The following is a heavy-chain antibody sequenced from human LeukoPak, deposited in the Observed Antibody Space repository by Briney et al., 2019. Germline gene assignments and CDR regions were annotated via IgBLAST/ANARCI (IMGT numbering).Heavy chain of an antibody. V-gene: IGHV1-2*02. CDR1: GYTFTGYY. J-gene: IGHJ4*02. CDR2: INPNSGGT. D-gene: IGHD2-2*01. CDR3: ARGQGYCSSTSCYSVYYFDY. Sequence: ASVKVSCKASGYTFTGYYMHWVRQAPGQGLEWMGWINPNSGGTNYAQKFQGRVTMTRDTSISTAYMELSSLRSEDTAVYYCARGQGYCSSTSCYSVYYFDYWGQGTLVTVSS.